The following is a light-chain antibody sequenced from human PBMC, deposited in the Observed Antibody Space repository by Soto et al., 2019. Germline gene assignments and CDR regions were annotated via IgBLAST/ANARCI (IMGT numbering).Light chain of an antibody. CDR3: ATWDDSLSGWV. CDR2: TNN. Sequence: QSVLTQPPSASGTPGQRVTISCSGSHSNIGRNTVNWYQQFPGTAPKVLIHTNNQRPSGVPDRFSGSSSRSGASASLAISGLQSEDEADYYCATWDDSLSGWVFGGGTKLTVL. CDR1: HSNIGRNT. V-gene: IGLV1-44*01. J-gene: IGLJ3*02.